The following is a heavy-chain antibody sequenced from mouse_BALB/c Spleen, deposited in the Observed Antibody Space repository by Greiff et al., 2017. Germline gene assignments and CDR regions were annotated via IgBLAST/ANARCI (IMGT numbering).Heavy chain of an antibody. Sequence: EVKLVESGGGLVQPGGSRKLSCAASGFTFSSFGMHWVRQAPEKGLEWVAYISSGSSTIYYADTVKGRFTISRDNPKNTLFLQMTSLRSEDTAMYYCARSGAYWGQGTMVTVSA. CDR3: ARSGAY. CDR2: ISSGSSTI. V-gene: IGHV5-17*02. D-gene: IGHD3-1*01. CDR1: GFTFSSFG. J-gene: IGHJ3*01.